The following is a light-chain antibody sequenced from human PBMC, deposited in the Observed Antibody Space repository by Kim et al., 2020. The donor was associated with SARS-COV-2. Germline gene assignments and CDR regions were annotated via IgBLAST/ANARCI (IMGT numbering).Light chain of an antibody. CDR1: KLGDKY. CDR3: QAWDSSNVV. V-gene: IGLV3-1*01. Sequence: SYELTQPPSVSVSPGQTASITCSGDKLGDKYACWYQQKPGQSPLLVIYQDIKRPSGIPERFSGSNSGNTATLTNSGTQAMDEADYYCQAWDSSNVVFGGG. J-gene: IGLJ2*01. CDR2: QDI.